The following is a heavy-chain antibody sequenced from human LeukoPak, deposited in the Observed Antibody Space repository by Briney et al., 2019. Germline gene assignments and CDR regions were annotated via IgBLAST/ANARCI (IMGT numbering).Heavy chain of an antibody. V-gene: IGHV3-23*01. CDR1: GFTFGSYS. CDR3: AKGRVAFGGVVVTEFDS. CDR2: ISGKADKT. Sequence: GGSLRLSCAASGFTFGSYSMTWVRQTPGKGLEWVSSISGKADKTYYADSVKGRVTISRDNSNNTLYLQMNSLRVEDTAVYYCAKGRVAFGGVVVTEFDSWGQGTLVTVSS. J-gene: IGHJ4*02. D-gene: IGHD3-16*02.